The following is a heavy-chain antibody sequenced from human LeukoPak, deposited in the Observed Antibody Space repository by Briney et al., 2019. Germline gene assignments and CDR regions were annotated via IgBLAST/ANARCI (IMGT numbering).Heavy chain of an antibody. CDR3: AKSGGNTSSREFFDS. V-gene: IGHV3-23*01. J-gene: IGHJ4*02. D-gene: IGHD3-10*01. CDR1: GFTFSSYA. CDR2: ISGSGGST. Sequence: HAGGSLRLSCAASGFTFSSYAMSWVRQAPGKGLEWVSAISGSGGSTYYADSVKGRCTISRDNSKNILYLQVSSLRAEDAAVYFCAKSGGNTSSREFFDSWGQGTLVTVSS.